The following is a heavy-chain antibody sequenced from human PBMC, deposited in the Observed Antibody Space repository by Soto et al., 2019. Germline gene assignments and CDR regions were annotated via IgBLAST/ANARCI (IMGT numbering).Heavy chain of an antibody. J-gene: IGHJ4*02. Sequence: QVQLVQSGAEVKKPGASVKVSCKASGYTFTSYYMHWVRQAPGQGLEWMGIINPSGGSTSYAQKFQGRVTMTRDTSPSTVYMELSSLRSEDTAVYYCARALGDIVLRAGGGYYFDYWGQGTLVTVSS. CDR1: GYTFTSYY. CDR3: ARALGDIVLRAGGGYYFDY. V-gene: IGHV1-46*03. CDR2: INPSGGST. D-gene: IGHD2-8*01.